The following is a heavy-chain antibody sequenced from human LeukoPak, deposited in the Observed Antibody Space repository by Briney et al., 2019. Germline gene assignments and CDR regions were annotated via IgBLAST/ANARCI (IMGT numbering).Heavy chain of an antibody. D-gene: IGHD2-15*01. Sequence: GGSLRLSCAASGFTFSRYSMNWVRQAPGKGLEWVSTISSTSTYIYYADSVEGRFTISRDNARNSLYLQMNSLRAEDTAVYFCARGDDSALDYWGQGTLVTVSS. J-gene: IGHJ4*02. CDR1: GFTFSRYS. CDR3: ARGDDSALDY. CDR2: ISSTSTYI. V-gene: IGHV3-21*01.